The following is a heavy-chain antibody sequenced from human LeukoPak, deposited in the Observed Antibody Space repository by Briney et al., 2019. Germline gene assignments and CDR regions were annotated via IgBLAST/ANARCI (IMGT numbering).Heavy chain of an antibody. V-gene: IGHV4-61*02. CDR3: ARDGSYSSGWYAGKFDY. CDR1: GGSISSGSYY. J-gene: IGHJ4*02. D-gene: IGHD6-19*01. CDR2: IYTSGST. Sequence: SETLSLTCTVSGGSISSGSYYWSWIRQPAGKGLEWIGRIYTSGSTNYNPSLKSRVTISVDTSKNQFSLKLSSVTAAGTAVYYCARDGSYSSGWYAGKFDYWGQGTLVTVSS.